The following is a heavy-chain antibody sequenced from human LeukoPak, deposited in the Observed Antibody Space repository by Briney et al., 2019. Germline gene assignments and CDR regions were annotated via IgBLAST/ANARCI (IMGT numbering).Heavy chain of an antibody. Sequence: GGSLRLACAASGFTVSNNYMSWVRQAPGKGLEWVSITYSDSSTNYADSVKGRFTISRDTSQNTLSLQMNSLRAEDTAVYYCVRKNRDFNAAFDIWGQGTVVTVSS. CDR2: TYSDSST. V-gene: IGHV3-53*01. CDR1: GFTVSNNY. CDR3: VRKNRDFNAAFDI. J-gene: IGHJ3*02. D-gene: IGHD2-21*02.